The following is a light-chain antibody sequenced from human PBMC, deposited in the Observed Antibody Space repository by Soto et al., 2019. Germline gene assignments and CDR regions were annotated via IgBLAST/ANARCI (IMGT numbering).Light chain of an antibody. Sequence: DIQITPSPSILSGSLGTRSTTTGLATQTISSWLAWYQQKPGKAPKPLIYKASTLKSGVPSRFSGSGSGTEFTLTISSLEPDDFATYYCQHYNSYSEAFGQGTKVDIK. CDR2: KAS. CDR1: QTISSW. V-gene: IGKV1-5*03. J-gene: IGKJ1*01. CDR3: QHYNSYSEA.